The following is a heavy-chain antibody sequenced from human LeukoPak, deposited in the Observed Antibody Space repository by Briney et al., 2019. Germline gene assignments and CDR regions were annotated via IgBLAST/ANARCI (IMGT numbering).Heavy chain of an antibody. CDR3: ARDSEGSGSYYTYYYYMDV. J-gene: IGHJ6*03. CDR1: GGSISSYY. CDR2: IYTSGST. V-gene: IGHV4-4*07. D-gene: IGHD3-10*01. Sequence: PSETLSLTCTVSGGSISSYYWSWIRQPAGKGLEWIGRIYTSGSTNYNPSLKSRVTMSVDTSKNQFSLKLSSVTAADTAVYYCARDSEGSGSYYTYYYYMDVWGKGTTVTISS.